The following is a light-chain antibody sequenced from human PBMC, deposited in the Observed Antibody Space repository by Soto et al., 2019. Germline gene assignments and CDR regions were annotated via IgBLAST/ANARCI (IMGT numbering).Light chain of an antibody. Sequence: EIEVTQSPATLSVSPGERATLSCRASQSVSSSYLAWYQQKPGQAPRLLIYDTSTRATGVPARFSGSGSGTEFTLTISSLQPEDFAVYYCQHFGSSRGTFGQGTKVDIK. CDR3: QHFGSSRGT. V-gene: IGKV3-20*01. J-gene: IGKJ1*01. CDR2: DTS. CDR1: QSVSSSY.